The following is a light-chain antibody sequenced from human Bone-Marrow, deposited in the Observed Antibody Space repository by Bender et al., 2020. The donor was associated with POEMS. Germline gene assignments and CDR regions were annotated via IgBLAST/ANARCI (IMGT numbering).Light chain of an antibody. J-gene: IGLJ3*02. CDR1: NSNTGSGYD. Sequence: QSVLTQPPSVSAAPGQNVTISCSGSNSNTGSGYDINWYQHLPGTAPKLLIYGYNNRPSGVPDRFSGSKSGTSASLAITGLQAEDEGDYYCQSYDNSLGGWVFGGGTKLTVL. V-gene: IGLV1-40*01. CDR3: QSYDNSLGGWV. CDR2: GYN.